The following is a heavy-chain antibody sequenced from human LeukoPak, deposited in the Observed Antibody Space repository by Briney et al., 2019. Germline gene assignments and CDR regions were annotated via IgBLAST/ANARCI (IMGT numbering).Heavy chain of an antibody. CDR3: AKDAYYDSSGYYSS. J-gene: IGHJ4*02. Sequence: GGSLRLSCAASGFTFSSYAMSWVRQAPGKGLEWVSAISGSGGSTDYADSVKGRFTISRDNSKNTLYLQMNSLRAEDTAVYYCAKDAYYDSSGYYSSWGQGTLVTVSS. V-gene: IGHV3-23*01. CDR1: GFTFSSYA. CDR2: ISGSGGST. D-gene: IGHD3-22*01.